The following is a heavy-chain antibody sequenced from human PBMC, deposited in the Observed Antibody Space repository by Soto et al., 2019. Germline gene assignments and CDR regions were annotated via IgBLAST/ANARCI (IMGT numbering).Heavy chain of an antibody. CDR3: ARDGVGPFDY. V-gene: IGHV4-59*02. Sequence: SETLSLTCTISGGSVSSYQWSWIRQPPGKGLEWIGLTSYSGNTVYNPSLKSRVAFSVDTSKNHFSLTLTSVAAADKAVYYCARDGVGPFDYWGQGTLVTVSS. J-gene: IGHJ4*02. D-gene: IGHD1-26*01. CDR1: GGSVSSYQ. CDR2: TSYSGNT.